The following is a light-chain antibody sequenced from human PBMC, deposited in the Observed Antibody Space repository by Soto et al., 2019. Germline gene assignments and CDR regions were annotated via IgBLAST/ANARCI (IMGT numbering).Light chain of an antibody. CDR1: SGNIASSY. Sequence: NFMLTQPHSVSESPGKTVTISCSRSSGNIASSYVQWYQQRPGSPPTTVIYENSQRPSGVPDRFSASIDSSSKSASLTISGLKTEDEADYYCQSYDNTNVVFGGGIKLTVL. V-gene: IGLV6-57*04. CDR2: ENS. CDR3: QSYDNTNVV. J-gene: IGLJ2*01.